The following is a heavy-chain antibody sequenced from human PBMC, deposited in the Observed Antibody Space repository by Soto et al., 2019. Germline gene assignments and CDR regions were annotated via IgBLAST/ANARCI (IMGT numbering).Heavy chain of an antibody. J-gene: IGHJ6*02. D-gene: IGHD2-2*01. CDR1: GFTVSSNY. CDR3: ARDNRSGGYCSSTSCYYYYYEMEV. CDR2: IYSGGST. Sequence: PGGSLRLSCAASGFTVSSNYMSWVRQAPGKGLEWVSVIYSGGSTYYADSVKGRFTITRDNSKNTLYLQMNSLRAEDTAVYYCARDNRSGGYCSSTSCYYYYYEMEVWGQGTTVTVSS. V-gene: IGHV3-53*01.